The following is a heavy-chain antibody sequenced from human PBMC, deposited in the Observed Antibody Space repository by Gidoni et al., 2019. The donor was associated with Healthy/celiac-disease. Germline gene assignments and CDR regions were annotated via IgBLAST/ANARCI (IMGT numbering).Heavy chain of an antibody. V-gene: IGHV3-15*01. CDR1: GFTFSNAW. D-gene: IGHD3-10*01. J-gene: IGHJ4*02. CDR3: ITMVQGEY. Sequence: VQLVASGGGLVKPGGSLRLSCADSGFTFSNAWMSWVRQAPGKGLEWVGRIKSKTDGGTTDFAAPVKGRFTISRDDSKNTLYLQMNSLRSEDTAVYYCITMVQGEYWGQGTLVTVSS. CDR2: IKSKTDGGTT.